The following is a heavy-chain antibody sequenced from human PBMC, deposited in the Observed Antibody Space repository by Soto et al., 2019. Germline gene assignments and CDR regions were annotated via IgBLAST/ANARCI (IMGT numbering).Heavy chain of an antibody. J-gene: IGHJ4*02. CDR2: IYHTGTT. CDR1: GDSISSSTYY. D-gene: IGHD6-6*01. CDR3: ARPYFSSSSMFDY. V-gene: IGHV4-39*01. Sequence: SETLSLTCTVSGDSISSSTYYWGWIRQPPGKGLEWIGCIYHTGTTYYNPSLKSRATISVDTSKNQFSLKLSSVTAADTAVYYCARPYFSSSSMFDYWGQGTLVTVSS.